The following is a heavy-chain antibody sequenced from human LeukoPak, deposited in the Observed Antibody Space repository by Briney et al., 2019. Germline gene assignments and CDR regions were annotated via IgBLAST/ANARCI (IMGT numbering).Heavy chain of an antibody. CDR2: ISSSSSHI. D-gene: IGHD5-24*01. CDR3: ARDLVEMATISQEGVGDY. CDR1: GFTFSSYS. J-gene: IGHJ4*02. Sequence: PGGSLRLSCAASGFTFSSYSMNWVRQAPGKGLEWVSSISSSSSHIYYADSVKGRFTISRDNAKNSLYLQMNSLRAEDTAVYYCARDLVEMATISQEGVGDYWGQGTLVTVSS. V-gene: IGHV3-21*01.